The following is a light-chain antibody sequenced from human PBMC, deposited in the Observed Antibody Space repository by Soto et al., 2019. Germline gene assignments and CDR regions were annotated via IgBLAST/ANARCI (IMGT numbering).Light chain of an antibody. CDR2: AAS. CDR1: QSISTF. Sequence: DIQMTQSPSSLSASVGDRVTITCRASQSISTFLNWYQQKPGKAPKLLIFAASSLQSGVPSRFSGSGAGTDFTLTISSLQPEDFATYYCQQRYSTPPTFGQGTNVEIK. CDR3: QQRYSTPPT. V-gene: IGKV1-39*01. J-gene: IGKJ1*01.